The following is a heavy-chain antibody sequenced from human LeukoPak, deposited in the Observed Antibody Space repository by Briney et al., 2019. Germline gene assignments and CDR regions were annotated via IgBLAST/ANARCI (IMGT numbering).Heavy chain of an antibody. CDR1: GGSISSGGYY. J-gene: IGHJ4*02. CDR3: ARGSLDSGHDIDY. Sequence: SETLSLTCTVSGGSISSGGYYWTWIRQHPGKGLEWIGSIYYSGSTYYNPPLKSRVTISVDTSKNQFSLKLSSVTAADTAVYYCARGSLDSGHDIDYWGQGTLVTVSS. V-gene: IGHV4-31*03. D-gene: IGHD5-12*01. CDR2: IYYSGST.